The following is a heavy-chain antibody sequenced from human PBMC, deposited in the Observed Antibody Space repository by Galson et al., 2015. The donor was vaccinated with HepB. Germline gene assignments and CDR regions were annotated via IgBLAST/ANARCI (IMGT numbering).Heavy chain of an antibody. V-gene: IGHV4-34*01. J-gene: IGHJ4*02. CDR3: AGYSSAWASFDY. Sequence: ETLSLTCAVYGGSFRCNYWSWIRQSPRKGLEWIGEINHSGSTNYNPSLKSRVTISVDTSKKQFSLKLSSVTAADTAVYYCAGYSSAWASFDYWGQGALVTVSS. D-gene: IGHD6-19*01. CDR2: INHSGST. CDR1: GGSFRCNY.